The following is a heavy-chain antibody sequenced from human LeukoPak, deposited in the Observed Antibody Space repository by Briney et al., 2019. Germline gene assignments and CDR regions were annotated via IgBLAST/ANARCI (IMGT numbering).Heavy chain of an antibody. Sequence: PGGSLRLSCAASGFTFSSYSMNWVRQAPGKGLEWVSSISSSSSYIYYADSVKGRFTISRDNAKNSLYLQMNSLRAEDTAVYYCAREFYESSGYYPLGYWGQGTLVTVSS. D-gene: IGHD3-22*01. J-gene: IGHJ4*02. V-gene: IGHV3-21*01. CDR1: GFTFSSYS. CDR2: ISSSSSYI. CDR3: AREFYESSGYYPLGY.